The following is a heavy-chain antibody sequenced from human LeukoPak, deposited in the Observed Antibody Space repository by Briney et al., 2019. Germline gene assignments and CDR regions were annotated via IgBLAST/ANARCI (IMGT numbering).Heavy chain of an antibody. V-gene: IGHV3-23*01. CDR1: GLTFINFG. J-gene: IGHJ3*02. CDR3: AKSRLSGINDAFDI. Sequence: GGSLRLSCAASGLTFINFGMTWVRQAPGKGLEWVSAISGSAVITFYADSAKGRFTISRDNSKNTLYLQMNSLRAEDTALYYCAKSRLSGINDAFDIWGQGTTVTVSS. CDR2: ISGSAVIT. D-gene: IGHD3-3*01.